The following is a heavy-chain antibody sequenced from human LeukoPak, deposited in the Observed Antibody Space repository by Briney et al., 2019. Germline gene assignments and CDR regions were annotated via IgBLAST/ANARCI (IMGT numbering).Heavy chain of an antibody. CDR1: GFTFSSYS. CDR3: AREGTGYCSSTSCYTGGGATDY. J-gene: IGHJ4*02. CDR2: ISSSCSYI. V-gene: IGHV3-21*01. D-gene: IGHD2-2*02. Sequence: GGSLRLSCAASGFTFSSYSMNWVRQAPGKGLEWVSSISSSCSYIYYADLVKGRFTISRDNAKNSLYRQMNSLRAEDTAVYYCAREGTGYCSSTSCYTGGGATDYWGQGTLVTVSS.